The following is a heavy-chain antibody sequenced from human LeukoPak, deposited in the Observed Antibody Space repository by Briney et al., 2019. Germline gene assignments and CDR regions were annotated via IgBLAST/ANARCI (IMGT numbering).Heavy chain of an antibody. CDR2: INSDGSST. Sequence: GGSLRLSCAASGFTFSSYWLHWVRQAPGKGLVWVSRINSDGSSTNYADSVKGRFTISRDNAKNTLYLQMNSLGAEDTAVYYCARGCYGDYVCLDYWGQGNLVTVSP. J-gene: IGHJ4*02. CDR1: GFTFSSYW. CDR3: ARGCYGDYVCLDY. D-gene: IGHD4-17*01. V-gene: IGHV3-74*01.